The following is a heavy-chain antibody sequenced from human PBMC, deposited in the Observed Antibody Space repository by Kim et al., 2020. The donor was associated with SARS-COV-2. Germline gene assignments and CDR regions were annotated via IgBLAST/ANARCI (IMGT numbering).Heavy chain of an antibody. V-gene: IGHV1-18*01. Sequence: YAQKLQGRVTMTTDTSTSTAYMELRSLRSDDTAVYYCARVLVSTYYYFDYWGQGTLVTVSS. D-gene: IGHD2-2*01. J-gene: IGHJ4*02. CDR3: ARVLVSTYYYFDY.